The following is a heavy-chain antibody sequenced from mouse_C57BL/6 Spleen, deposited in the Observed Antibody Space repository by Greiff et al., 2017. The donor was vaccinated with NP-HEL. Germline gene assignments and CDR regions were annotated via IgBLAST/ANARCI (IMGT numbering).Heavy chain of an antibody. CDR1: GYTFTSYW. J-gene: IGHJ2*01. V-gene: IGHV1-64*01. D-gene: IGHD1-1*01. CDR3: AREDYYGG. Sequence: VKLMESGAELVKPGASVKLSCKASGYTFTSYWMHWVKQRPGQGLEWIGMIHPNSGSTNYNEKFKSKATLTVDKSSSTAYMQLSSLTSEDSAVYYCAREDYYGGWGQGTTLTVSS. CDR2: IHPNSGST.